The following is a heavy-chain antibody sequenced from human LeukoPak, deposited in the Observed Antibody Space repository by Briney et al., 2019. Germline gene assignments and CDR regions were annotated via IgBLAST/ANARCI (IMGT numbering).Heavy chain of an antibody. V-gene: IGHV3-48*01. CDR2: ISSSSSTI. CDR1: GFTFSSYS. D-gene: IGHD6-13*01. J-gene: IGHJ4*02. Sequence: GESLRLSCAASGFTFSSYSMNWVRQAPGKGLEWVSYISSSSSTIYYADSVKGRFTISRDNAKNSLYLQMNSLRAEDTAVYYCARYSSSWSGNFDYWGQGTLVTVSS. CDR3: ARYSSSWSGNFDY.